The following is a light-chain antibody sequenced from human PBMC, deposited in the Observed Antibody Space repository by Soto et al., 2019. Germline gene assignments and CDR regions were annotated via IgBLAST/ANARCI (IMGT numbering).Light chain of an antibody. Sequence: QSALAQPASVSGSPGQSVPISCTGTSSDVGAYNSVSWYQQHPDKAPQLMIYKGTQRPSGVSNRFSGSTSGNAASLTISGLQAGDEADYFCCSTAPESTYVFGTGTKLTVL. J-gene: IGLJ1*01. CDR2: KGT. CDR3: CSTAPESTYV. V-gene: IGLV2-23*01. CDR1: SSDVGAYNS.